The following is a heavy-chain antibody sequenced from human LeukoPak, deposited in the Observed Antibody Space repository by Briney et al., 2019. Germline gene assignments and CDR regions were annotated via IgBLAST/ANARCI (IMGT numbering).Heavy chain of an antibody. V-gene: IGHV4-59*01. CDR1: GGSISSYY. J-gene: IGHJ4*02. CDR2: IYYSGNT. Sequence: SETLSLTCTVSGGSISSYYWSWIRQPPGKGLEWIGYIYYSGNTNYNPSLKSRVTISVDTSKNQFSLKLSSVTAADTAVYYCARISGSYWNYFDYWGQGTLVTVSS. D-gene: IGHD1-26*01. CDR3: ARISGSYWNYFDY.